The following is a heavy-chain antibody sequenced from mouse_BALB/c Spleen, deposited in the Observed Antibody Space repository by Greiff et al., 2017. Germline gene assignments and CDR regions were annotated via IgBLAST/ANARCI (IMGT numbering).Heavy chain of an antibody. Sequence: EVKLMESGPELVKPGASVKMSCKASGYTFTSYVMHWVKQKPGQGLEWIGYINPYNDGTKYNEKFKGKATLTSDKSSSTAYMELSSLTSEDSAVYYCARAERYSSGYHFDYWGQGTTLTVSS. CDR2: INPYNDGT. CDR3: ARAERYSSGYHFDY. J-gene: IGHJ2*01. V-gene: IGHV1-14*01. D-gene: IGHD3-1*01. CDR1: GYTFTSYV.